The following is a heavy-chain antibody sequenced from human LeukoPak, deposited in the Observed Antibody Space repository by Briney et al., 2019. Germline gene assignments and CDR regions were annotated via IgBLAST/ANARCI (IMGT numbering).Heavy chain of an antibody. J-gene: IGHJ4*02. Sequence: PSETLSLTCTVSGGSISSNNYYWGWIRQPPGKGLEWIGEINHSGSTNYNPSLKSRVTISVDTSKNQFSLKLSSVTAADTAVYYCARIQYYYGSGSYADYWGQGTLVTVSS. V-gene: IGHV4-39*07. CDR3: ARIQYYYGSGSYADY. CDR2: INHSGST. CDR1: GGSISSNNYY. D-gene: IGHD3-10*01.